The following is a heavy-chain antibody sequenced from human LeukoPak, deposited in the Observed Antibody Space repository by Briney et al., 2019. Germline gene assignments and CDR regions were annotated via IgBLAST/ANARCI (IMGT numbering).Heavy chain of an antibody. CDR1: GFPFSSYA. CDR2: ISDSGGST. CDR3: VRGYSFGPYGMDV. J-gene: IGHJ6*02. D-gene: IGHD2-15*01. Sequence: GGSLRLSCSASGFPFSSYAIHWVRQAPGRGLEYVSAISDSGGSTYYADSVKGRFTISRDNSKNTLYLQMSSLRAEDTAVYFCVRGYSFGPYGMDVWGQGTTVTVSS. V-gene: IGHV3-64D*09.